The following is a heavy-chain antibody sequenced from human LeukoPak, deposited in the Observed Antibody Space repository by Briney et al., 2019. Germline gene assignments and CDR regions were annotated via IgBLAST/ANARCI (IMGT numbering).Heavy chain of an antibody. Sequence: ASVKVSCKASGYTFTGYYMHWVRQAPGQGLEWMGWINPNSGGTNYAQKFQGRVTMTRDTSISTAYMELSRLRSDDTAVYYCARYDFWSGLYYCDYWGQRTLVTVSS. CDR2: INPNSGGT. CDR3: ARYDFWSGLYYCDY. CDR1: GYTFTGYY. J-gene: IGHJ4*02. V-gene: IGHV1-2*02. D-gene: IGHD3-3*01.